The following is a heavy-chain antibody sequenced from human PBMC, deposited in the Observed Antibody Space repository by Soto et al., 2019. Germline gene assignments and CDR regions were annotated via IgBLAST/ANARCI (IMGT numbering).Heavy chain of an antibody. CDR3: ASHITVSHASYYYGTEV. D-gene: IGHD4-17*01. CDR1: GYSFTSYW. J-gene: IGHJ6*04. V-gene: IGHV5-51*01. CDR2: IYPGDSDT. Sequence: VESLKISCKGSGYSFTSYWIGWVRQIPWKGLEWMGIIYPGDSDTRYSPSFQGQVTISADKSISTAYLQWSSLKASDTAMYYCASHITVSHASYYYGTEVWGKGSPVTVSS.